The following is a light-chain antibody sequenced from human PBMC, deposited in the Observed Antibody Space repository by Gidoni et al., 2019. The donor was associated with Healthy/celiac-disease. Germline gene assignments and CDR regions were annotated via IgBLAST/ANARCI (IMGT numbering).Light chain of an antibody. J-gene: IGLJ2*01. CDR1: SSDFGGYNY. Sequence: QSALTQPASVSGSPGQSITISCTGTSSDFGGYNYVSWYQQHPGKAPKLMIYDVSNRPSGVSNRFSGNTASLTISGLQAEDEADYYCSSYTSSSTVVFGGGTKLTVL. CDR2: DVS. CDR3: SSYTSSSTVV. V-gene: IGLV2-14*01.